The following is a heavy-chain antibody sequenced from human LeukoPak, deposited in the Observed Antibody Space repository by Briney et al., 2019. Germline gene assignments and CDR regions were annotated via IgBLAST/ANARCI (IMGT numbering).Heavy chain of an antibody. CDR1: GGSVSSGSYY. V-gene: IGHV4-61*01. D-gene: IGHD3-3*01. Sequence: SETLSLTCTVSGGSVSSGSYYWSWIRQPPGKGLEWIGYIYYSGSTYYNPSLKSRVTISVDTSKNQFSLKLSSVTAADTAVYYCARGVAYDFWSAYYFDYWGQGTLVTVSS. CDR3: ARGVAYDFWSAYYFDY. CDR2: IYYSGST. J-gene: IGHJ4*02.